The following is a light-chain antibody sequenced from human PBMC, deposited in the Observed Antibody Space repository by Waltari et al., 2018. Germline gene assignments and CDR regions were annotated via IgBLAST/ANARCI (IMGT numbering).Light chain of an antibody. CDR2: KAS. V-gene: IGKV1-5*03. J-gene: IGKJ1*01. Sequence: DTQMPQFPSTLSASVGERVTITCRASQSISRWVAWYQQKPGKVPKLLIYKASNLESGVPSRFSGSGSGTEFTLTISSLQPDDFATYYCQQYNDKWTFGQGTKVEIK. CDR1: QSISRW. CDR3: QQYNDKWT.